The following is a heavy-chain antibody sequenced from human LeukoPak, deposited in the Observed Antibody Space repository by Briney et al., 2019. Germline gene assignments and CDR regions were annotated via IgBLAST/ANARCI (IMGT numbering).Heavy chain of an antibody. V-gene: IGHV3-30-3*01. CDR3: ARALDYYDSSAPMGG. Sequence: GGSLRLSCAASGFTFSSYAMHWVRQAPGKGLEWVAVISYDGSNKYYADSVKGRFTISRDNSKNTLYLQMNSLRAEDTAVYYCARALDYYDSSAPMGGWGQGTLVTVSS. D-gene: IGHD3-22*01. CDR1: GFTFSSYA. CDR2: ISYDGSNK. J-gene: IGHJ4*02.